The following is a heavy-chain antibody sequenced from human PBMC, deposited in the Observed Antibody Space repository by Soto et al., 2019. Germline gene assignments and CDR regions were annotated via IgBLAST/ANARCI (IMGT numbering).Heavy chain of an antibody. CDR2: IYYSGST. CDR3: AREGRIAAAGRLDY. J-gene: IGHJ4*02. Sequence: SETLSLTCTVSGGSISSGDYYWSWIRQVPGKGLEWIGYIYYSGSTYYNPSLKSRVAMSVDTSKNQFSLKLSSVTAADTAIYYCAREGRIAAAGRLDYWGQGTLVTVS. CDR1: GGSISSGDYY. D-gene: IGHD6-13*01. V-gene: IGHV4-31*03.